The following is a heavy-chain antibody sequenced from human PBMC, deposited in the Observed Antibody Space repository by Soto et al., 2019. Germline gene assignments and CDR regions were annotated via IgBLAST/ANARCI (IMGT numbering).Heavy chain of an antibody. J-gene: IGHJ4*02. Sequence: GGSLRLSCAASGFTFSSYAMHWVRQAPGKGLEWVAVISYDGSNKYYADSVKGRFTISRDNSKNTLYLQMNSLRAEDTAVYYCARDPLHTAMAYYFDYWGQGTLVTVSS. CDR2: ISYDGSNK. CDR1: GFTFSSYA. D-gene: IGHD5-18*01. CDR3: ARDPLHTAMAYYFDY. V-gene: IGHV3-30-3*01.